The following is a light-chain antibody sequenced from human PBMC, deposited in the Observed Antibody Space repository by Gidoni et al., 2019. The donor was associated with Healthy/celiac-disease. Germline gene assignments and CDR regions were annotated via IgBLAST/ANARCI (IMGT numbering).Light chain of an antibody. CDR2: GAS. CDR1: QSVSSSY. J-gene: IGKJ1*01. V-gene: IGKV3-20*01. CDR3: QQYGSSRT. Sequence: IVLTQSPGTLSLSPGERATLSCRPSQSVSSSYLAWYQQKPGQAPRLLIYGASSRATGIPDRFSGSGSGTDFTLTISRLEPEDFAVYYCQQYGSSRTFGQGTKVEIK.